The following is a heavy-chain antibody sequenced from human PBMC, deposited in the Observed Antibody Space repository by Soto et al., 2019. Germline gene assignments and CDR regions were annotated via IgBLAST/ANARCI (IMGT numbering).Heavy chain of an antibody. V-gene: IGHV3-23*01. CDR1: GFTFSSYA. D-gene: IGHD3-10*01. J-gene: IGHJ6*02. CDR2: ISGSGGST. CDR3: AKGGYYYGSGSYYTVYYGMDV. Sequence: GGSLRLSCAASGFTFSSYAMSWVRQAPGKGLEWVSAISGSGGSTYYADSVKGRFTISRDNSKNTLYLQMNSLRAEDTAVYYCAKGGYYYGSGSYYTVYYGMDVWGQGTTVTVSS.